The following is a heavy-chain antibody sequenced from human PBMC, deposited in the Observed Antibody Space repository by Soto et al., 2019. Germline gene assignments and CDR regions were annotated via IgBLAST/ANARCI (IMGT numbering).Heavy chain of an antibody. CDR2: IYGSGGSGGT. J-gene: IGHJ4*01. CDR3: ARKQAGYSHGTDY. Sequence: PSETLSLTCTVTGDSITSGGYYWIWIRQHPWKGLEWLGYIYGSGGSGGTLYNPSLKSRITLSVDTSNTQFFLNLSSVTVEETAVYFCARKQAGYSHGTDYWGHGXLVTVYS. V-gene: IGHV4-31*03. D-gene: IGHD2-15*01. CDR1: GDSITSGGYY.